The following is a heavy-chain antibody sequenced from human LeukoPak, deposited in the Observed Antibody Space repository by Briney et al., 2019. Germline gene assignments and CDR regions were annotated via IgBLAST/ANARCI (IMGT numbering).Heavy chain of an antibody. CDR2: ISWNSGSI. CDR3: AKDKDLPYGYGYMGGFDY. J-gene: IGHJ4*02. V-gene: IGHV3-9*01. CDR1: GFTFDDYA. Sequence: QPGRSLRLSCAASGFTFDDYAMHWVRHAPGKGLEWVSGISWNSGSIGYADSVKGRFTISRDNAKNSLYLQMNSLRAEDTALYYCAKDKDLPYGYGYMGGFDYWGQGTLVTVSS. D-gene: IGHD5-18*01.